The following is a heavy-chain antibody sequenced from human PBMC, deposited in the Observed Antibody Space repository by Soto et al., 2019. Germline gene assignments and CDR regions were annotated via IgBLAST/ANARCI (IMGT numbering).Heavy chain of an antibody. J-gene: IGHJ1*01. D-gene: IGHD3-22*01. V-gene: IGHV4-30-2*01. CDR3: AREGTKAYFEIDA. CDR2: MYHSGSP. CDR1: GGLISGGCYF. Sequence: SETLSLTCAFSGGLISGGCYFCTWIRQPPGKGLEWIGYMYHSGSPLYNPSLKSRATISIDLSKNQFSLNLASVTAADTAVYYCAREGTKAYFEIDAWGQGTLVSVSS.